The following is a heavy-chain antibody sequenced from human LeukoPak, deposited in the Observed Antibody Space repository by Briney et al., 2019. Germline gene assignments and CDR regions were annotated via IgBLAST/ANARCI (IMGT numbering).Heavy chain of an antibody. CDR3: ARGIAAAGDYGMDV. Sequence: SETLSPTCTVSGGSISSYYWSWIRQPPGKGLEWIGYIYYSGSTNYNPSLKSRVTISVGTSKNQFSLKLSSVTAADTAVYYCARGIAAAGDYGMDVWGQGTTVTVSS. CDR2: IYYSGST. J-gene: IGHJ6*02. D-gene: IGHD6-13*01. V-gene: IGHV4-59*01. CDR1: GGSISSYY.